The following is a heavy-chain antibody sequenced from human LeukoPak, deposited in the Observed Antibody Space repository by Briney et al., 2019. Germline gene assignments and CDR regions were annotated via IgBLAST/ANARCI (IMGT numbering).Heavy chain of an antibody. Sequence: TGGSLRLSCAASGFTFSSYAMSWVRQAPGKGLEWVSAFSGSGDSTYYADSVKGRFTISRVNSKNTLFLQMNSLRAEDTAVYYCAKDLTAGAGNRVDFWGQGTLVTVSS. V-gene: IGHV3-23*01. J-gene: IGHJ4*02. D-gene: IGHD6-13*01. CDR2: FSGSGDST. CDR3: AKDLTAGAGNRVDF. CDR1: GFTFSSYA.